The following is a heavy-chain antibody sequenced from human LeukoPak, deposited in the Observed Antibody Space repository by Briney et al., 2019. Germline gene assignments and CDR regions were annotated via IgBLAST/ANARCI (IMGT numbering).Heavy chain of an antibody. V-gene: IGHV3-30*02. CDR2: IRYDGSNK. Sequence: PGGSLRLSCAASGFTFSSFGMHWVRQAPGKGLEWAAFIRYDGSNKYYADSVKGRFSISRDNSNTTLCLQMNSLRAEDTAVYYCAKGGSSFGAYYMDVWGKGTTVTVSS. D-gene: IGHD3-3*01. J-gene: IGHJ6*03. CDR3: AKGGSSFGAYYMDV. CDR1: GFTFSSFG.